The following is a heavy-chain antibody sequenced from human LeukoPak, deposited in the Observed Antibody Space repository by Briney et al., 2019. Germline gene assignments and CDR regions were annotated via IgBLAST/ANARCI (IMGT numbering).Heavy chain of an antibody. Sequence: SGGSLRLSCAASGFTFSSYAMHWVRQAPGKGLEWVAVISYDGSNKYYADSVKGRFTISRDNSKNTLYLQMNSLRAEDTAVYYCAKDRHVQLWFDYWGQGTLVTVSS. V-gene: IGHV3-30*04. D-gene: IGHD5-18*01. CDR3: AKDRHVQLWFDY. J-gene: IGHJ4*02. CDR1: GFTFSSYA. CDR2: ISYDGSNK.